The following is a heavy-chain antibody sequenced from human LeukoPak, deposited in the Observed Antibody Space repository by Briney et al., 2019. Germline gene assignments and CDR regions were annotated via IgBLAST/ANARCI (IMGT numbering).Heavy chain of an antibody. V-gene: IGHV3-30*02. CDR3: AKSYCSGGSCFSDY. CDR1: GFTFSNYG. Sequence: GGSLRLSCAASGFTFSNYGMHWVRQAPGKGLELVALIRYDGSNKYYADSVKGQFTISRDNSKNTLYLQMNSLRAEDTAVYYCAKSYCSGGSCFSDYWGQGTLVTVAS. D-gene: IGHD2-15*01. CDR2: IRYDGSNK. J-gene: IGHJ4*02.